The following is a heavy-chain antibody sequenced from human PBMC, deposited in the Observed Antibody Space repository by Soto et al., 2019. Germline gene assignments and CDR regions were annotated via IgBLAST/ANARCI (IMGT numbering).Heavy chain of an antibody. V-gene: IGHV4-34*01. Sequence: SETLSLTCAIYGGSVSGNYWSWIRQPPGKGLEWIGEINHGGSSNYNLSLKSRGTISVDTSKNQLSLKLSSVTAADTAVYYCARGHRAGYCSSTSCHNWFDPWGQGTLVTVS. CDR1: GGSVSGNY. J-gene: IGHJ5*02. D-gene: IGHD2-2*01. CDR2: INHGGSS. CDR3: ARGHRAGYCSSTSCHNWFDP.